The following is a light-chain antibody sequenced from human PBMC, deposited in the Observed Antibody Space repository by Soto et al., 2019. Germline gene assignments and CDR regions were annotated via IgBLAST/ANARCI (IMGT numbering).Light chain of an antibody. V-gene: IGKV1-5*01. CDR2: DAS. Sequence: DIQMTQSPSTLSASVGDRVTITCRASQSISSWLAWYQQKPGKAPKLLIYDASSLESGVPSRFSGSGSGTEFTLTISSLQPDDFATYYCQQYISYFYTFGQGTKLEIK. J-gene: IGKJ2*01. CDR3: QQYISYFYT. CDR1: QSISSW.